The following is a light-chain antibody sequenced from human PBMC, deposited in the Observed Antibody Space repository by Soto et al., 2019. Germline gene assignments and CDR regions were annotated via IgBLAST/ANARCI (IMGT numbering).Light chain of an antibody. CDR2: EVT. V-gene: IGLV2-14*01. CDR3: SSYSSSSPWV. J-gene: IGLJ3*02. CDR1: SSDVGGYNY. Sequence: QSALNQPASVSGSPGQSITISCTGTSSDVGGYNYVTWYQQHPGEAPKLMIYEVTNRPSGVSNRFSGSKSGNTASLTISGLQAEDEADYYCSSYSSSSPWVFGGGTQLTVL.